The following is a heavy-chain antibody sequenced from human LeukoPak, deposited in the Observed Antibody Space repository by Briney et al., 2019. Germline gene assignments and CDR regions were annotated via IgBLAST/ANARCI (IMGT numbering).Heavy chain of an antibody. Sequence: GGSLRLSCAASGFTFSSYAITWVRQAPGKGLEWVSGISGSGGSTYYADSVKGRFTISRDNSKNTLYLQMNSLRAEDTAVYYCARGSYGDYVYFDYWGRGTLVTVSS. D-gene: IGHD4-17*01. CDR1: GFTFSSYA. J-gene: IGHJ4*02. V-gene: IGHV3-23*01. CDR3: ARGSYGDYVYFDY. CDR2: ISGSGGST.